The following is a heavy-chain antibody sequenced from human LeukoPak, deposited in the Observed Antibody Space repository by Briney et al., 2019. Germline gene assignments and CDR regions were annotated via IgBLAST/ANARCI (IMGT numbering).Heavy chain of an antibody. CDR1: GGSFSGYY. Sequence: PSETLSLTCAVYGGSFSGYYWSWIRRPPGKGLEWIGEINHSGSTNYNPSLKGRVTISVDTSKNQFSLKLSSVTAADTAVYYCARGTGMQQLVRYADYWGQGTLVTVSS. V-gene: IGHV4-34*01. J-gene: IGHJ4*02. D-gene: IGHD6-13*01. CDR3: ARGTGMQQLVRYADY. CDR2: INHSGST.